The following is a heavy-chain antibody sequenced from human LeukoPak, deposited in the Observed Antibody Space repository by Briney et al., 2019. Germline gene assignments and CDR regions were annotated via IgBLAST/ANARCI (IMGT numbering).Heavy chain of an antibody. CDR3: ARGGYCSGGSCLPTSKYYYMDV. D-gene: IGHD2-15*01. J-gene: IGHJ6*03. V-gene: IGHV4-38-2*02. CDR2: IYHSGNT. Sequence: NPSETLSLTCTVSGYSISSGYYWGWIRQPPGQGLEWIGSIYHSGNTYYNPSLKSRVTISVDTSKNQFSLKLSSVTAADTAVYYCARGGYCSGGSCLPTSKYYYMDVWGKGTTVTVSS. CDR1: GYSISSGYY.